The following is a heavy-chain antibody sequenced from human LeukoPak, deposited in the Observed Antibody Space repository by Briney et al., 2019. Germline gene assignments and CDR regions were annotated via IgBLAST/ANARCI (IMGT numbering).Heavy chain of an antibody. J-gene: IGHJ6*02. D-gene: IGHD1-1*01. CDR1: GGSFSGYY. V-gene: IGHV4-34*01. CDR2: INHSGST. CDR3: ARGRIQNWNDAYYYGMDV. Sequence: SETLSLTCAVYGGSFSGYYWSWIRQPPGKGLEWIGEINHSGSTNYNPSLKSRVTISVDKSKHQFSLKLSSVTAADTAVYYCARGRIQNWNDAYYYGMDVWGQGTTVTVSS.